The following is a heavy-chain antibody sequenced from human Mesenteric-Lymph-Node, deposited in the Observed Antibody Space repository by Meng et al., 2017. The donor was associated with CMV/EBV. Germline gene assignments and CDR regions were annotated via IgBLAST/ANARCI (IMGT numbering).Heavy chain of an antibody. V-gene: IGHV3-66*01. D-gene: IGHD1-26*01. CDR3: ARDYRGSYNY. Sequence: LRRSCAASGFTVSSNYMSWVRQAPGKGLEWVSVIYSGGSTYYADSVKGRFTISRDNSKNTLYLQMNSLRAEDTAVYYCARDYRGSYNYWGQGTLVTVSS. CDR2: IYSGGST. CDR1: GFTVSSNY. J-gene: IGHJ4*02.